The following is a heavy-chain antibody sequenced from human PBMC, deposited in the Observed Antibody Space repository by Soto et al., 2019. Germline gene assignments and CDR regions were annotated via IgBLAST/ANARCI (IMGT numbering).Heavy chain of an antibody. Sequence: SETLSLTCAVSGGSISSGGYSWSWIRQPPGKGLEWIGYIYHSGSTYYNPSLKSRVTISVDRSKNQFSLKLSSVTAADTAVYYCARDRGIAARRGFDYWGQGTLVTVSS. CDR3: ARDRGIAARRGFDY. CDR1: GGSISSGGYS. J-gene: IGHJ4*02. CDR2: IYHSGST. D-gene: IGHD6-6*01. V-gene: IGHV4-30-2*01.